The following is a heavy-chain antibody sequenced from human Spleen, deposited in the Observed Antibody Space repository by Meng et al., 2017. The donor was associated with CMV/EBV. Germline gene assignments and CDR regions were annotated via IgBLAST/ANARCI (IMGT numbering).Heavy chain of an antibody. Sequence: ASVKVSCKASGYTFTDYGISWVRQAPGQGLEWMGWINPNSGGTNYAQKFQGRVTMTRDTSISTAYMELSRLRSDDTAVYYCARARGSRYTNAKIDYWGQGTLVTVSS. D-gene: IGHD3-16*02. J-gene: IGHJ4*02. CDR3: ARARGSRYTNAKIDY. CDR1: GYTFTDYG. V-gene: IGHV1-2*02. CDR2: INPNSGGT.